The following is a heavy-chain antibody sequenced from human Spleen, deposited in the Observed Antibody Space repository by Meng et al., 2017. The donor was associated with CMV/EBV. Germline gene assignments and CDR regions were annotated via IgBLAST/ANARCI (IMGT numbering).Heavy chain of an antibody. J-gene: IGHJ4*02. CDR1: CGSIISYY. CDR2: IYTSGST. D-gene: IGHD1-26*01. Sequence: VRLQESGPGLVKPSASLPLTCAVSCGSIISYYWSWIRQPAGKGLEWIGRIYTSGSTNYNPFLKSRVTMSVDTSKNQFSLKLSSVTAADTAVYYCARVGSGSSKNDYWGQGTLVTVSS. V-gene: IGHV4-4*07. CDR3: ARVGSGSSKNDY.